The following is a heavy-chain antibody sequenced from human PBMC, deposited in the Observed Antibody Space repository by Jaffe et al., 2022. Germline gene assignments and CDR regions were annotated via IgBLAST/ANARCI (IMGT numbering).Heavy chain of an antibody. D-gene: IGHD6-6*01. CDR1: GFSLSTSGVG. Sequence: QITLKESGPTLVKPTQTLTLTCTFSGFSLSTSGVGVGWIRQPPGKALEWLALIYWNDDKRYSPSLKSRLTITKDTSKNQVVLTMTNMDPVDTATYYCAHSGSSIAARRAEYFQHWGQGTLVTVSS. V-gene: IGHV2-5*01. J-gene: IGHJ1*01. CDR2: IYWNDDK. CDR3: AHSGSSIAARRAEYFQH.